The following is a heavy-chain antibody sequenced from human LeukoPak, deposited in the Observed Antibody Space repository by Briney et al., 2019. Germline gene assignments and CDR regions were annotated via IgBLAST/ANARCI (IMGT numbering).Heavy chain of an antibody. CDR3: ARDFVSGSSDSFDI. Sequence: GGSLRLSCAASGFTFSTYEMNWVRQAPGKGLEWVSYITSSGNTIYYADSVKGRFTISRDNAKNSLYLQMHSLRADDTAVYYCARDFVSGSSDSFDIWGQGTVVTVSS. CDR2: ITSSGNTI. CDR1: GFTFSTYE. V-gene: IGHV3-48*03. D-gene: IGHD1-26*01. J-gene: IGHJ3*02.